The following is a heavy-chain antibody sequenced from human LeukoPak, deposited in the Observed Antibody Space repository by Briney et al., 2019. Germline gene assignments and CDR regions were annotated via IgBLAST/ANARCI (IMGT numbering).Heavy chain of an antibody. J-gene: IGHJ6*02. Sequence: SQTLSLTCTVSGGSISSGGYYWSWIRQHPGKGLEWIGYIYYSGSTYYNPSLKSRVTILVDTSKNQFSLELSSVTAADTAVYYCARAPPAAHNYYYYYGMDVWGQGTTVTVSS. CDR3: ARAPPAAHNYYYYYGMDV. D-gene: IGHD2-2*01. V-gene: IGHV4-31*03. CDR2: IYYSGST. CDR1: GGSISSGGYY.